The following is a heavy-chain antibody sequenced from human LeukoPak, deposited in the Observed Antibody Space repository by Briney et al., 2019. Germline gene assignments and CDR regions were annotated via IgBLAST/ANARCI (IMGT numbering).Heavy chain of an antibody. J-gene: IGHJ3*02. V-gene: IGHV1-24*01. D-gene: IGHD2-15*01. CDR1: GYTLTELS. CDR3: AIQRIVVVVAATDAFDI. CDR2: FDPEDGET. Sequence: ASVKVSCKVSGYTLTELSMHWVRQAPGKGLEWMGGFDPEDGETIYAQKFQGRVTMTEDTSTDTAYMELSSLRSEDTAVYYCAIQRIVVVVAATDAFDIWSQGTMVTVSS.